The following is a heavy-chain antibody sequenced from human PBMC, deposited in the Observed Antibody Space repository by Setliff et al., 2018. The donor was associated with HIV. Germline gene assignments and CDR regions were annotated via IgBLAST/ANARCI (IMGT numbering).Heavy chain of an antibody. J-gene: IGHJ3*01. CDR3: ARDAELPGPPVHDAFDL. CDR2: ISYSGNT. D-gene: IGHD1-1*01. CDR1: GGSISNYY. V-gene: IGHV4-59*01. Sequence: SETLSLTCNVSGGSISNYYWTWMRQPPGKGLEWVAYISYSGNTNYHPALRSRLTITRDTSKNQVSLQLRSVTAEDTAIYFCARDAELPGPPVHDAFDLWG.